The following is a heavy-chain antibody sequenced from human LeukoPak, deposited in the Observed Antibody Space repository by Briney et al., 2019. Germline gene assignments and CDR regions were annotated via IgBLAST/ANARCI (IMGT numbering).Heavy chain of an antibody. J-gene: IGHJ4*02. CDR1: GYSFTSNY. CDR2: IYPRDGST. Sequence: GASVKVSCTASGYSFTSNYIHWVRQAPGQGLEWMGMIYPRDGSTSYAQKFQGRVTVTRDTSTSTVHIELSGLRSEDTAVYYCARDQEAFDYWGQGTLVTVSS. CDR3: ARDQEAFDY. V-gene: IGHV1-46*01.